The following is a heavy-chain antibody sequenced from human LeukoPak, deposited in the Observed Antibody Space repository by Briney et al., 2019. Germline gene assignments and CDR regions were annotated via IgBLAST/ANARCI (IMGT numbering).Heavy chain of an antibody. Sequence: PGGSLRLSCAASGFTFSSYWMSWVRQAPGKGLEWVANIKQDGSEKYYVDSVKGRFTISRDNAKSSLYLQMNSLRAEDTAVYYCAREGIVVVTACDYWGQGTLVTVSS. V-gene: IGHV3-7*01. J-gene: IGHJ4*02. CDR2: IKQDGSEK. CDR3: AREGIVVVTACDY. D-gene: IGHD2-21*02. CDR1: GFTFSSYW.